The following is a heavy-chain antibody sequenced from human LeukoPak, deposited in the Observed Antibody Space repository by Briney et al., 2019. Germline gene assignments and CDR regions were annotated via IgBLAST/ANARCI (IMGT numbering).Heavy chain of an antibody. V-gene: IGHV4-59*01. Sequence: SETLPLTCTVSGGSINSDYWSWIRQPPGKGLEWIGNIFYSGSTLYNPSLKSRITISVDPSTNQFSLKVRSVTAADTAVYYCAKESCRGGACNLDNWGQGSLVTVSS. CDR2: IFYSGST. CDR1: GGSINSDY. D-gene: IGHD2-15*01. J-gene: IGHJ4*02. CDR3: AKESCRGGACNLDN.